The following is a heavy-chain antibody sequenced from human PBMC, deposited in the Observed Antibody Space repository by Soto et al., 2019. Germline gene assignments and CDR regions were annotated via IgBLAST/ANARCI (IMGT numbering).Heavy chain of an antibody. D-gene: IGHD3-16*02. CDR2: ISSSSSYT. Sequence: PGGSLRLSCAASGFTFSDYYMSWIRQAPGKGLEWVSYISSSSSYTNYADSVKGRFTISRDNAKNSLYLQMNSLRAEDTAVYYCARDAEGIMITFGGVINPLAPYLHDYWGQGTLVTVSS. J-gene: IGHJ4*02. CDR3: ARDAEGIMITFGGVINPLAPYLHDY. V-gene: IGHV3-11*05. CDR1: GFTFSDYY.